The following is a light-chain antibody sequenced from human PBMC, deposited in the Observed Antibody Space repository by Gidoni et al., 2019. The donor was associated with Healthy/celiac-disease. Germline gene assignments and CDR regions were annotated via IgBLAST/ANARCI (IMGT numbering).Light chain of an antibody. V-gene: IGLV3-1*01. CDR2: QDS. CDR3: QAWDSSTPVV. CDR1: KLGDKY. Sequence: SYELTQPPSVSVSPGQTASMTCSGDKLGDKYACWSQQKPGQSPVLVIYQDSKRPSGIPERFSGSNSGNTATLTISGTQAMDEADYYCQAWDSSTPVVFGGGTKLTVL. J-gene: IGLJ2*01.